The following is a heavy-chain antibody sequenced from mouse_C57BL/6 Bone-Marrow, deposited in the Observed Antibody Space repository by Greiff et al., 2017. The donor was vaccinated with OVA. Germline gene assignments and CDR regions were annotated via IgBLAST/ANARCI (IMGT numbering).Heavy chain of an antibody. Sequence: VQLQQSGPVLVKPGASVKMSCKASGYTFTDYYMNWVKQSHGKSLEWIGVINPYNGGTSYNQKFKGKATLTVDKSSSTAYMELNSLTSEDSSVDYCASLYGSSFYYAMDYWGQGTSVTVSS. CDR2: INPYNGGT. J-gene: IGHJ4*01. D-gene: IGHD1-1*01. V-gene: IGHV1-19*01. CDR3: ASLYGSSFYYAMDY. CDR1: GYTFTDYY.